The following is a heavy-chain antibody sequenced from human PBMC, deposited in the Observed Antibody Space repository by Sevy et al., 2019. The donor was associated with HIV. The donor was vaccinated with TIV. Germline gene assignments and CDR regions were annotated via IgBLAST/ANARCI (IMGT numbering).Heavy chain of an antibody. CDR3: ARAPPVVVVPGAPSWFDP. CDR1: GGSFSGYY. CDR2: INHSGST. D-gene: IGHD2-2*01. J-gene: IGHJ5*02. V-gene: IGHV4-34*01. Sequence: LSETLSLTCAVYGGSFSGYYWNWIRQPPGKGLEWIGEINHSGSTHYNPSLKSRITISVDTSKNQFSLRLNSVTAADTAVYYYARAPPVVVVPGAPSWFDPWGQGTLVTVSS.